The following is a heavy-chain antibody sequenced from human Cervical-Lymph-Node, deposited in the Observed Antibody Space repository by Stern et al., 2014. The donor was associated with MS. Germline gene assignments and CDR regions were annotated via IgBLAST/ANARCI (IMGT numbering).Heavy chain of an antibody. CDR2: IDDSGNA. D-gene: IGHD2-8*01. CDR3: ARGPFGVLRYFDF. Sequence: QVQLQESGPGLVKPSQTLSLTCTVSGDSSSGGYYWTWIRQHPGEGLEGIGYIDDSGNAYYNPSLKSRLTILLDTSKNQFSLKLTSVTAADTAVYYCARGPFGVLRYFDFWGQGTLVTVSS. V-gene: IGHV4-31*03. CDR1: GDSSSGGYY. J-gene: IGHJ4*02.